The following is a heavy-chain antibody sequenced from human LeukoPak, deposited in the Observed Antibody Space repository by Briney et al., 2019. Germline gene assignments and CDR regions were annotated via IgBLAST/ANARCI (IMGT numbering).Heavy chain of an antibody. CDR1: GFTFSSYW. J-gene: IGHJ4*02. V-gene: IGHV3-7*01. D-gene: IGHD2/OR15-2a*01. CDR3: TRKGSQWDFLVDF. CDR2: IKQDGSEK. Sequence: GGSLRLSCAASGFTFSSYWMSWVRQAPGKGLEWVANIKQDGSEKYYVDSVKGLFTISRDNANSALYLQMNSLTVEDTAIYFCTRKGSQWDFLVDFWGQGTLVTVSS.